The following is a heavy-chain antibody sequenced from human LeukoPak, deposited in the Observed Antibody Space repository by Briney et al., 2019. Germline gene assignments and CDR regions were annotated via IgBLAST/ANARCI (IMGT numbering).Heavy chain of an antibody. CDR3: ARRIHDFWSGYYPRYYYYYYMDV. CDR1: GYTFTSYD. V-gene: IGHV1-8*03. J-gene: IGHJ6*03. Sequence: ASVKVSCKASGYTFTSYDINWVRQATGQGLEWMGWMNPNSGNTGYAQKFQGRVTITRNTSISTAYMELSSLRSEDTAVYYCARRIHDFWSGYYPRYYYYYYMDVWGKGTTVTVSS. D-gene: IGHD3-3*01. CDR2: MNPNSGNT.